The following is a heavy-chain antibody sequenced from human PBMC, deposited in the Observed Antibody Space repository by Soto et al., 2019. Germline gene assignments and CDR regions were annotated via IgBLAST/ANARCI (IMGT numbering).Heavy chain of an antibody. D-gene: IGHD3-10*01. Sequence: ASVKVSWEASGYTFASCGISWVRQATGQGLEWMGWISAYNGNTNYAQKLQGRVTMTTDTSTSTAYMELRSLRSDDTAVYYCARSKLGFGELFSSRFYYGMDVWGQGTTVTVSS. CDR2: ISAYNGNT. CDR1: GYTFASCG. V-gene: IGHV1-18*01. J-gene: IGHJ6*02. CDR3: ARSKLGFGELFSSRFYYGMDV.